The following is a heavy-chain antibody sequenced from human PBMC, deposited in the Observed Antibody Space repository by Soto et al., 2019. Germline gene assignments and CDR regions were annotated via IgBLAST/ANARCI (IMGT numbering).Heavy chain of an antibody. CDR2: INPATGAA. CDR1: GYPVTAYY. Sequence: QLHLVQSGAVVKKPGASVTVSCSASGYPVTAYYMHWVRQAPGRGLECMGGINPATGAAKYTQTFQGRVTMTRDTSTSTVFMELSGLTAGGTAVFYCARGGGVGVAGSAAFDMWGQGTLVTVSS. D-gene: IGHD3-3*01. J-gene: IGHJ3*02. CDR3: ARGGGVGVAGSAAFDM. V-gene: IGHV1-2*02.